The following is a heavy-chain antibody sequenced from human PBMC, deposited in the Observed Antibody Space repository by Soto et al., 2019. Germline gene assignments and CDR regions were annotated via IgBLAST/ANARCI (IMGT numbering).Heavy chain of an antibody. CDR3: ARDPGGIAVAGTGYYGMDV. CDR1: GYTFTSYG. V-gene: IGHV1-18*01. J-gene: IGHJ6*02. D-gene: IGHD6-19*01. CDR2: ISAYNGNT. Sequence: ASVKVSCKASGYTFTSYGISWVRQAPGQGLEWMGWISAYNGNTNYAQKLQGRVTMTTDTSTSTAYMELRSLRSDDTAVYYCARDPGGIAVAGTGYYGMDVWGQGTTVTVS.